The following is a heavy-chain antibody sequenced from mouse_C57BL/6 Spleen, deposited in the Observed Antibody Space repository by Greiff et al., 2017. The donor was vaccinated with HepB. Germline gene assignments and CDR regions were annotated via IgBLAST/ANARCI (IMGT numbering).Heavy chain of an antibody. CDR1: GYTFTDYN. D-gene: IGHD1-1*01. V-gene: IGHV1-22*01. J-gene: IGHJ4*01. Sequence: EVQLQQSGPELVKPGASVKMSCKASGYTFTDYNMHWVKQSHGKSLEWIGYINPNNGGTSYNQKFKGKATLTVNKSSSTAYMELRSLTSEDSAVYYCARGGYYGSTYYYAMDYWGQGTSVTVSS. CDR2: INPNNGGT. CDR3: ARGGYYGSTYYYAMDY.